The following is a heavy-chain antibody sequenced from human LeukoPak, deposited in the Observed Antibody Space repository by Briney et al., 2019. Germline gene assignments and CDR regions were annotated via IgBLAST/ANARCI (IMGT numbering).Heavy chain of an antibody. V-gene: IGHV1-69*13. CDR3: ARQPRSGKLGGY. CDR2: IIPIFGTA. Sequence: ASVKVSCKASGGTFSSYAISWVRQAPGQGLEWLGGIIPIFGTANYAQKFQGRVTITADESTSTAYMELSSLRSEDTAVYYCARQPRSGKLGGYWGQGTLVTVSS. D-gene: IGHD2-15*01. J-gene: IGHJ4*02. CDR1: GGTFSSYA.